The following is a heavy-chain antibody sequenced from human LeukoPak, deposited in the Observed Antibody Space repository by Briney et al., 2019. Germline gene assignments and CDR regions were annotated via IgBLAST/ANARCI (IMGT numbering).Heavy chain of an antibody. D-gene: IGHD5-12*01. J-gene: IGHJ4*02. CDR1: GYTFTGYY. CDR3: ARVRGGYSGYDPFDY. CDR2: INPNGGGT. Sequence: ASVKVSCKASGYTFTGYYMHWVRQAPGQGLEWMGWINPNGGGTNYAQKFQGRVTMTRDTSISTAYMELSRLRSDDTAVYYCARVRGGYSGYDPFDYWGQGTLVTVSS. V-gene: IGHV1-2*02.